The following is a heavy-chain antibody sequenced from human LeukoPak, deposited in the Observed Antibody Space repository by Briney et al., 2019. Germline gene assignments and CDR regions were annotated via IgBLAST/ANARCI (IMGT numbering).Heavy chain of an antibody. CDR1: GGSISSYY. D-gene: IGHD6-19*01. CDR3: ARCRSSGCYYFDY. V-gene: IGHV4-59*08. CDR2: IYYSGST. J-gene: IGHJ4*02. Sequence: KSSETLSLTCTVSGGSISSYYWSWIRQPPGKGLEWIGYIYYSGSTNYNPSLKSRVTISVDTSKDQFSLKLSSVTAADTAVYYCARCRSSGCYYFDYWGQGTLVTVSS.